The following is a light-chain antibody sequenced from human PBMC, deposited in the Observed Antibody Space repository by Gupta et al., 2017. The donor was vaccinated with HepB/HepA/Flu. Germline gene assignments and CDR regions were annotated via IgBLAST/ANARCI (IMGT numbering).Light chain of an antibody. Sequence: AFVGDRVTITCRASHSISSWLAGYQQTPGLAPNLLIYKASTLESGVPSTFSGSGSGKEFTLTISILHPDDFATYYYHQYNSYPITFGQGTRLESK. CDR1: HSISSW. V-gene: IGKV1-5*03. J-gene: IGKJ5*01. CDR2: KAS. CDR3: HQYNSYPIT.